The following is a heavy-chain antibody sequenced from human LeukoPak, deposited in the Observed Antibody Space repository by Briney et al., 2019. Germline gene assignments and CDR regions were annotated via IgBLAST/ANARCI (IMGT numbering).Heavy chain of an antibody. CDR3: ARGPGFGYSSSWPLNNYYYYMDV. CDR2: IYYSGST. J-gene: IGHJ6*03. D-gene: IGHD6-13*01. CDR1: GGSISSYY. V-gene: IGHV4-59*12. Sequence: SETLSLTCTASGGSISSYYWSWIRQPPGKGLEWIGYIYYSGSTNYNPSLKSRVTISVDTSKNQFSLKLSSVTAADTAVYYCARGPGFGYSSSWPLNNYYYYMDVWGKGTTVTVSS.